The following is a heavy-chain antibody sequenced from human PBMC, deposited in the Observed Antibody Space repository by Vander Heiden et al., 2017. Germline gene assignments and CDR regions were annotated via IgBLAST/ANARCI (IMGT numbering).Heavy chain of an antibody. CDR1: GGSISSSSYY. CDR3: ARLADSSGYYETFDY. D-gene: IGHD3-22*01. V-gene: IGHV4-39*01. J-gene: IGHJ4*02. CDR2: IYYSGST. Sequence: QLQLQESGPGLVKPSETLSLTCTVSGGSISSSSYYWGWIRQPPGKGLEWIGSIYYSGSTYYNPARKSRVTISVDTAKNQVSMKLSSVTAAETAVYYCARLADSSGYYETFDYWCQGTMVTVSS.